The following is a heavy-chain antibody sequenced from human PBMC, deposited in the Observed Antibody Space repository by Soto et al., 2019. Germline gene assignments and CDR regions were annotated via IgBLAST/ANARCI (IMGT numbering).Heavy chain of an antibody. D-gene: IGHD6-19*01. CDR2: ISSSGSTI. CDR3: ARGRSERWLVTPRIGYFDY. J-gene: IGHJ4*02. V-gene: IGHV3-11*01. CDR1: GFTFSDYY. Sequence: GGSLRLSCAASGFTFSDYYMSWIRQAPGKGLEWVSYISSSGSTIYYADSVKGRFTISRENAKNSLYLQMNSLRAEDTAVYYCARGRSERWLVTPRIGYFDYWGQETLVTVSS.